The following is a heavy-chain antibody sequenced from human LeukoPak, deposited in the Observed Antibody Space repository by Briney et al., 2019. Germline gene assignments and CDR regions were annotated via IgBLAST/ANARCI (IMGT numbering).Heavy chain of an antibody. D-gene: IGHD3-9*01. Sequence: PGGSLRLSCAASGFTFSSYAMSWVRQAPGKGLEWVSAISGSGGSTYYADSVKGRFTISRDNSKNTLYLQMNSLRAEDTAVYYCAKALRLDNYYYYGMDVWGQGTTVTVSS. J-gene: IGHJ6*02. CDR2: ISGSGGST. CDR3: AKALRLDNYYYYGMDV. CDR1: GFTFSSYA. V-gene: IGHV3-23*01.